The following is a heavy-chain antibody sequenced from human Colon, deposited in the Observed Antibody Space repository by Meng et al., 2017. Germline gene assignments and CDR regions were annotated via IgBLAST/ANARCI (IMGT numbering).Heavy chain of an antibody. D-gene: IGHD2-21*01. J-gene: IGHJ5*02. Sequence: GESLKISCAASGFTFSSYGMHWVRQAPGKGLEWVAVISSDGSHKYYAESVKGRFTISRDDSKNTLYLQMDILRAEDTAVYYCARDHIVMNATVILWNWFDPWGQGTLVTVSS. CDR1: GFTFSSYG. CDR3: ARDHIVMNATVILWNWFDP. V-gene: IGHV3-30*06. CDR2: ISSDGSHK.